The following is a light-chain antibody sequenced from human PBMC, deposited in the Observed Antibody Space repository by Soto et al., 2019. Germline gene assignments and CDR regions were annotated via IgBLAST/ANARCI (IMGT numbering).Light chain of an antibody. V-gene: IGLV2-8*01. CDR1: SSDVGGYKF. J-gene: IGLJ2*01. CDR2: EVT. CDR3: SSYAGSNLV. Sequence: QSALTQPPSASGSPGQSVTISCTGTSSDVGGYKFVSWYQQHPGKAPKLIIYEVTKRPSGVPDRFSGSKSGNTASLTVSGLQADDEADYYCSSYAGSNLVFGGGTKVTVL.